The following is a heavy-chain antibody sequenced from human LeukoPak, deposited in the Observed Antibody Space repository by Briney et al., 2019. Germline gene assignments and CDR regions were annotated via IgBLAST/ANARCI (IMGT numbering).Heavy chain of an antibody. V-gene: IGHV3-7*01. CDR2: IKHDGSEK. D-gene: IGHD5-12*01. CDR3: ARVEASGYDYGAFDY. Sequence: AGSLTLSCAASGFTFSSYEMNWVRQAPGKGLEWVAKIKHDGSEKYYVDSVKGRFTISRDNAKNSLYLQMSSLRADDTAVYYCARVEASGYDYGAFDYWGQGTLVTVSS. CDR1: GFTFSSYE. J-gene: IGHJ4*02.